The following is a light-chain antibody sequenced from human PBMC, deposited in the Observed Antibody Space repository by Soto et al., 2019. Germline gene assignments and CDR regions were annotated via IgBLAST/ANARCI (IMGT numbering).Light chain of an antibody. CDR3: SSYAGSNNFEV. CDR2: EVS. V-gene: IGLV2-8*01. J-gene: IGLJ2*01. CDR1: SSDVGGYNY. Sequence: QSALTQPPCASGSPGQSGTISYTGTSSDVGGYNYVSWYQQHPGKAPKLMIYEVSKRPSGVPDRFSGSKSGNTASLTVSGLQAEDEADYYCSSYAGSNNFEVFGGGTQLTVL.